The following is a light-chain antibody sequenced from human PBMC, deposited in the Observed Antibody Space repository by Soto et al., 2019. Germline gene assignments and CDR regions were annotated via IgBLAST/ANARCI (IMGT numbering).Light chain of an antibody. CDR1: ESISDY. CDR2: AAS. J-gene: IGKJ2*01. Sequence: IQLTQSPSSLSASVGDRVTIVCRASESISDYLNWYQQKAGNAPKVLIYAASNLQSGVPSRFSGSGSGTDFTLTINSLQPEDFAAYYCQQSSATPYTFGQGTKLEIK. V-gene: IGKV1-39*01. CDR3: QQSSATPYT.